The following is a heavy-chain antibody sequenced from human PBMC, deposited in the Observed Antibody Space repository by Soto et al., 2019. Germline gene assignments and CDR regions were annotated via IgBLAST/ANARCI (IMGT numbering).Heavy chain of an antibody. Sequence: SETLSLTCAVSGGSISSSNWWSWVRQPPGKGLEWIGEIYHSGSTNYNPSLKSRVTISVDKSKNQFSLKLSSVTAADTAVYYCARVRVGVTLYYYYAMDVWGQGTTVTVSS. CDR3: ARVRVGVTLYYYYAMDV. V-gene: IGHV4-4*02. D-gene: IGHD3-3*01. CDR2: IYHSGST. CDR1: GGSISSSNW. J-gene: IGHJ6*02.